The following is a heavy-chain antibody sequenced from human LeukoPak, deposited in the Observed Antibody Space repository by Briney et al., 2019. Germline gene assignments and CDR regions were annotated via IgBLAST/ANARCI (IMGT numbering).Heavy chain of an antibody. V-gene: IGHV3-23*01. CDR1: GLSLSNSA. Sequence: GGSLRLSCVASGLSLSNSAMTWVRQAPGKGLEWVSILTGDGTGTFYADSVKGRFSISRDISTNTLYLQMTSLGVDDTALYYCATVGGFCPSSNCCAYFDYWGQGSPVTVSS. CDR3: ATVGGFCPSSNCCAYFDY. J-gene: IGHJ4*02. D-gene: IGHD2-2*01. CDR2: LTGDGTGT.